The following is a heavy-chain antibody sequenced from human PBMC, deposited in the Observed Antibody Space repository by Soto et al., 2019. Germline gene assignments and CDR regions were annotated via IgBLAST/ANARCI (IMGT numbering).Heavy chain of an antibody. J-gene: IGHJ4*02. V-gene: IGHV3-30*18. CDR3: AKLVIGYCSGNTCDDY. Sequence: VQLLESGGGLIQPGGSLRLSCAASGFTFSYGIHWLRQAPGKGLEWVAYISYDSSNKFYGDSVKGRFTISRDNSKNTQFLQMKSLRAEDTAVYYCAKLVIGYCSGNTCDDYCGQGTLVAVSS. D-gene: IGHD2-15*01. CDR2: ISYDSSNK. CDR1: GFTFSYG.